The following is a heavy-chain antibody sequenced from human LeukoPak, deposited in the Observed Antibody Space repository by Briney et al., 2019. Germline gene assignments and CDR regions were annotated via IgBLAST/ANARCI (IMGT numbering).Heavy chain of an antibody. V-gene: IGHV3-20*04. J-gene: IGHJ4*02. CDR1: GFTFDDYG. D-gene: IGHD2-15*01. Sequence: GGSLRLSCAASGFTFDDYGMSWVRQAPGKGLEWVSGINWNGGSTGYADSVRGRFTISRDNAKNSLYLQMNSLIAEDTAVYYCARSPDRCYLGCGFDYCGQGALVTVSS. CDR2: INWNGGST. CDR3: ARSPDRCYLGCGFDY.